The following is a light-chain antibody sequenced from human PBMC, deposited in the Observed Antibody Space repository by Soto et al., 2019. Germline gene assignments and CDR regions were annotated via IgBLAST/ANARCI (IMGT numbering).Light chain of an antibody. CDR1: TSNIGSNT. CDR3: ASWEDRQNGVV. J-gene: IGLJ2*01. CDR2: DNN. V-gene: IGLV1-44*01. Sequence: QSVLTQPPSASGTPGQRVTISCSGSTSNIGSNTVNWYQQLPGTAHKLLIYDNNKRPSGVPGRFSDSKSGASASLAIGGLQSEDEAHYYCASWEDRQNGVVFGGGTKVTVL.